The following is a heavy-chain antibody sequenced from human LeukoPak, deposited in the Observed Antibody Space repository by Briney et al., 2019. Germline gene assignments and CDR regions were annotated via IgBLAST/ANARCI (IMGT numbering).Heavy chain of an antibody. CDR1: GGSIGSSSYY. J-gene: IGHJ4*02. Sequence: SETLSLTCTVSGGSIGSSSYYWGWIRQPPGKGLEWIGSIYHSGSTNYNPSLKSRVTISVDTSKNQFSLELTSVTAADTAVYYCARRRYDASGYYPSRGRYFDYWGQGTLVTVSS. V-gene: IGHV4-39*07. D-gene: IGHD3-22*01. CDR3: ARRRYDASGYYPSRGRYFDY. CDR2: IYHSGST.